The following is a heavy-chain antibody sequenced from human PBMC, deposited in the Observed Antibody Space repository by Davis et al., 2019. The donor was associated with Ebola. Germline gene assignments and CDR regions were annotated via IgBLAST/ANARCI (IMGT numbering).Heavy chain of an antibody. CDR2: ISGSGATT. CDR1: GFTFSNYA. V-gene: IGHV3-23*01. CDR3: VTESIAAAGTLFYYYGMDV. J-gene: IGHJ6*02. Sequence: GGSLRLSCAASGFTFSNYAMSWVRQAPGKGLEWVSGISGSGATTYYADSVKGRFTISRDNSKNTLYLQMNSLRAEDTAVYYCVTESIAAAGTLFYYYGMDVWGQGTTVTVSS. D-gene: IGHD6-13*01.